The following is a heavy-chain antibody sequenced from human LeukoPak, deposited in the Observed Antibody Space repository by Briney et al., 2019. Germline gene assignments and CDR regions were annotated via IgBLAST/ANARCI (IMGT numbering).Heavy chain of an antibody. V-gene: IGHV3-30*02. J-gene: IGHJ3*02. CDR1: GFTFSSYG. Sequence: GGSLRLSCAASGFTFSSYGMHWVRQAPGKGLEWVAFIRYDGSNKYYADSVKGRFTISRDNSKNTLYLQMNSLRAEDTAVYYCAKDRDYYDSSGFDAFDIWGQGTMVTVSS. CDR2: IRYDGSNK. CDR3: AKDRDYYDSSGFDAFDI. D-gene: IGHD3-22*01.